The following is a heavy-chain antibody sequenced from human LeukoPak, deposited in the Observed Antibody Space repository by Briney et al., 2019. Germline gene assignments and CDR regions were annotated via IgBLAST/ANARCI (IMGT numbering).Heavy chain of an antibody. J-gene: IGHJ4*02. Sequence: SETLSLTCTVSGGSISSSSYYWGWIRQPPGKGLEWIGSIYYSGSTYYNPSLKSRVTISVDTSKNQFSLKLSSVTAADTAVYYRARPIAVAGYYFDYWGQGTLVTVSS. CDR2: IYYSGST. CDR1: GGSISSSSYY. D-gene: IGHD6-19*01. CDR3: ARPIAVAGYYFDY. V-gene: IGHV4-39*01.